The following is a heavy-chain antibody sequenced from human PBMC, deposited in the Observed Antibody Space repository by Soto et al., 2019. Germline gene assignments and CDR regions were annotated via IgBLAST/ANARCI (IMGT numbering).Heavy chain of an antibody. D-gene: IGHD6-13*01. V-gene: IGHV4-59*01. CDR3: ASGVAAGEKWFDP. Sequence: QVQLQESGPGLVKPSETLSLTCTVSGGSISSYYWSWIRQPPGKGLEWIGYIYYSGSTNYNPSLKSRVTLSVDTSKNQHSLKLSSVTAADTAVYYCASGVAAGEKWFDPWGQGTLVTVCS. CDR1: GGSISSYY. J-gene: IGHJ5*02. CDR2: IYYSGST.